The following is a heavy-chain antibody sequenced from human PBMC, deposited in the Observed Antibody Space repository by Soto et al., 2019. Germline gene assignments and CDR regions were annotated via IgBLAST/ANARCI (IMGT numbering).Heavy chain of an antibody. V-gene: IGHV4-39*01. CDR3: AGSDQWLVRRSEKYFQH. Sequence: SETLSLTCTVSGGSISSSSYYWGWIRQPPGKGLEWIGSIYYSGSTYYNPSLKSRVTISVDTSKNQFSLKLSSVTAADTAVYYCAGSDQWLVRRSEKYFQHWGQGTLVTVSS. CDR1: GGSISSSSYY. D-gene: IGHD6-19*01. J-gene: IGHJ1*01. CDR2: IYYSGST.